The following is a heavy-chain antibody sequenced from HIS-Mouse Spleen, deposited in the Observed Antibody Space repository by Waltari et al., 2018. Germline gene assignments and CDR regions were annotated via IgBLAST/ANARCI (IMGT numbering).Heavy chain of an antibody. CDR3: ARGGNSSSGWPRRGFDY. D-gene: IGHD6-19*01. CDR2: IYHSGST. CDR1: GYSISSGYY. V-gene: IGHV4-38-2*02. J-gene: IGHJ4*02. Sequence: QVQLQESGPGLVKPSETLSLTCTVSGYSISSGYYWGWIRQPPGKGLEWIGSIYHSGSTYYHPSLKSRVTISVDTSKNQFSLKLSSVTAADTAVYYCARGGNSSSGWPRRGFDYWGQGTLVTVSS.